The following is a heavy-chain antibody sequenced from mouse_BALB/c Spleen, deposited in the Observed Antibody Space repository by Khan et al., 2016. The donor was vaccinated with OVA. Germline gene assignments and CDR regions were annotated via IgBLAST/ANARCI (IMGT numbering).Heavy chain of an antibody. CDR2: ISPNNDGS. CDR3: LLALYYYGRAYEGFAY. V-gene: IGHV1S136*01. D-gene: IGHD1-1*01. Sequence: VQLKQSGPELVKPGASVKMSCKASGYTFTSYVMHWVKQKPGQGLEWSGYISPNNDGSKYNEKFRGKATLTSDKSSSTSYMDLSSLTSEDSAVYYCLLALYYYGRAYEGFAYWGQGTLVTVSA. CDR1: GYTFTSYV. J-gene: IGHJ3*01.